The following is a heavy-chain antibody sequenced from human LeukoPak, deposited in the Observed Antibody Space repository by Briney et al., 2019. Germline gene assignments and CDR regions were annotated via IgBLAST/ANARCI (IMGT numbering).Heavy chain of an antibody. D-gene: IGHD2-15*01. J-gene: IGHJ4*02. Sequence: GGSLRLSXAASGFTFSSYGMHWVCQAPGKGLEWVAFIRYDGSNKYYADSVKGRFTISRDNSKNTLYLQMNSLRAEDTAVYYCAKEVGAGYSGGSCHAPLDYWGQGTLVTVSS. CDR3: AKEVGAGYSGGSCHAPLDY. V-gene: IGHV3-30*02. CDR2: IRYDGSNK. CDR1: GFTFSSYG.